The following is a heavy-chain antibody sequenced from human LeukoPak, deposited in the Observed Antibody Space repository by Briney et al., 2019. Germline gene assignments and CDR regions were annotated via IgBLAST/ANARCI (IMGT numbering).Heavy chain of an antibody. J-gene: IGHJ4*02. V-gene: IGHV5-51*01. Sequence: GESLKISCKASRYSFSNYWIGWVRQMPGKGLEWMGIIYPGDSDTRYSPSFQGQVTISADKSITTGYLQWSSLKASDTAMYYCARAPTSVSNPYYFDYWGQGALVTVSS. CDR3: ARAPTSVSNPYYFDY. D-gene: IGHD4-11*01. CDR2: IYPGDSDT. CDR1: RYSFSNYW.